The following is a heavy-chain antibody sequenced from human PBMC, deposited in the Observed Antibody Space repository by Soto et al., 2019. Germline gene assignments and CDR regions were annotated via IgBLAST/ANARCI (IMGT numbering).Heavy chain of an antibody. J-gene: IGHJ2*01. Sequence: GGSLRLSCAASGFTFSSYGMHWVRQAPGKGLEWVAVISYDGSNKYYADSVKGRFTISRDNSKNTLYLQMNSLRAEDTAVYYCAKAHGAVSPSSYWYFDLWGRGTLVTVYS. CDR3: AKAHGAVSPSSYWYFDL. CDR1: GFTFSSYG. D-gene: IGHD6-6*01. CDR2: ISYDGSNK. V-gene: IGHV3-30*18.